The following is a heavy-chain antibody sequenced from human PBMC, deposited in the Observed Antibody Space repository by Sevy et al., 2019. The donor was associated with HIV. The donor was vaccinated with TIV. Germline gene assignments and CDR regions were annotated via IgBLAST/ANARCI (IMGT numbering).Heavy chain of an antibody. V-gene: IGHV3-30-3*01. CDR3: ASTNYGDYFVSLDY. CDR2: ISYDGSNK. CDR1: GFTFSSYA. D-gene: IGHD4-17*01. J-gene: IGHJ4*02. Sequence: GGSLRLSCAASGFTFSSYAMHWVRQAPGKGLEWVAVISYDGSNKYYADSVKGRFTISRDNSKNTLYLQMNSLRAEDTAVYYCASTNYGDYFVSLDYWGQRTLVTVSS.